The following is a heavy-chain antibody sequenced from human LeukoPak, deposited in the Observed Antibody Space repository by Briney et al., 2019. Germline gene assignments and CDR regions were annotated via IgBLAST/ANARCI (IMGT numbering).Heavy chain of an antibody. J-gene: IGHJ4*02. CDR2: IYTSGST. Sequence: SETLSLTCTVSGGSISSYYWSWIRQPAGKGLEWIGRIYTSGSTNYNPPLKSRVTMSVDTSKNHFSLKLSSVTAADTAVYYCARETYSSGGSYYFDYWGQGTLVTVSS. D-gene: IGHD6-25*01. V-gene: IGHV4-4*07. CDR1: GGSISSYY. CDR3: ARETYSSGGSYYFDY.